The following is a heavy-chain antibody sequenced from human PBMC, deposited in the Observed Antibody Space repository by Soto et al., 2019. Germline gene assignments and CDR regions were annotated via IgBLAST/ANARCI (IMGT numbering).Heavy chain of an antibody. Sequence: PSETLSLTCTVSGVYISNYYWTWIRQPPGKGLEWIGYAYYSGSANYNPSLKSRVTMSVDTSKNQFSLKLNSVTAADTAVYYCARTYWSGGDCYPGGNWFDPWGQGTLVTVSS. V-gene: IGHV4-59*01. D-gene: IGHD2-15*01. J-gene: IGHJ5*02. CDR2: AYYSGSA. CDR1: GVYISNYY. CDR3: ARTYWSGGDCYPGGNWFDP.